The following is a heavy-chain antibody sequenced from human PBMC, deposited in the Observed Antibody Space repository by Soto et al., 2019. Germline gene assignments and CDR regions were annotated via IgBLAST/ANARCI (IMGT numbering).Heavy chain of an antibody. CDR2: RYYSEST. CDR3: GRTKCSGGSCYSWSLDY. J-gene: IGHJ4*02. V-gene: IGHV4-31*03. CDR1: GGSITTGGYY. D-gene: IGHD2-15*01. Sequence: SENLSLTCTVSGGSITTGGYYWSWIRQLTGKGLEWIGHRYYSESTYYNPSLKSRVSISLDTSKNQFSLKLSFVTAADTAMYYCGRTKCSGGSCYSWSLDYWGQGAPVTVAS.